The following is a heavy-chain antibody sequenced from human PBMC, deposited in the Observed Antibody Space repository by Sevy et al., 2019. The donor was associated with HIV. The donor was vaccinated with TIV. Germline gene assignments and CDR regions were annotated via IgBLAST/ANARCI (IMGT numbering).Heavy chain of an antibody. V-gene: IGHV3-49*03. CDR3: TRRASRVYGDHLNLY. D-gene: IGHD2-21*02. Sequence: GGSLRLSCTASGFTFGDYAMSWFRQAPGRGLEWVGFIRSETDGETTEYAASVKGRFTVSRDDSKIIVYLQMNSLKTEDTAVYYCTRRASRVYGDHLNLYWGQGTLVTVSS. CDR2: IRSETDGETT. CDR1: GFTFGDYA. J-gene: IGHJ4*02.